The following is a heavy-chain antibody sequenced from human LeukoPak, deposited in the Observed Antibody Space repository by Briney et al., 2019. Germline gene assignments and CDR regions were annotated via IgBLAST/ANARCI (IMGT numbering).Heavy chain of an antibody. CDR3: ARDRGHLRLGELDNWFDP. V-gene: IGHV1-69*05. J-gene: IGHJ5*02. Sequence: GSSVKVSCKASGGTFSSYAISWVRQAPGQGLEWMGRIIPIFGTANYAQKFQGRVTITTDESTSTAYMELSSLSSEDTAVYYCARDRGHLRLGELDNWFDPWGQGTLVTVSS. CDR1: GGTFSSYA. D-gene: IGHD3-16*01. CDR2: IIPIFGTA.